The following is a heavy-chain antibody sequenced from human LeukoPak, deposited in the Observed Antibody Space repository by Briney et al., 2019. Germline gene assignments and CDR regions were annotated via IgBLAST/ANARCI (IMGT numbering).Heavy chain of an antibody. D-gene: IGHD4-17*01. CDR3: ARGPTTVTHGFDY. V-gene: IGHV3-11*05. CDR2: ISSSSSYT. J-gene: IGHJ4*02. Sequence: PGGSLRLSCAASGFTFSDYYMSWIRQAPGKGLEWVSYISSSSSYTNYADSVKGRFTISRDNAMNSLYLQMNSLRAEDTAVYYCARGPTTVTHGFDYWGQGTLVTVSS. CDR1: GFTFSDYY.